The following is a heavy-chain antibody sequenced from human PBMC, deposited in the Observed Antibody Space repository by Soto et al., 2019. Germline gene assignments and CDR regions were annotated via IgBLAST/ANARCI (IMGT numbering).Heavy chain of an antibody. Sequence: QVQLVQSGAEVKKPGASVKVSCKASGYTFTSYAMHWVRQAPGQRLEWMGWINAGNGNTKYSQKFQGRVTITRDTSASTAYMELSSLRSEDTAVYYCARDVMTTVTRWFDPWGQGTLVTVSS. D-gene: IGHD4-17*01. J-gene: IGHJ5*02. CDR1: GYTFTSYA. CDR3: ARDVMTTVTRWFDP. V-gene: IGHV1-3*01. CDR2: INAGNGNT.